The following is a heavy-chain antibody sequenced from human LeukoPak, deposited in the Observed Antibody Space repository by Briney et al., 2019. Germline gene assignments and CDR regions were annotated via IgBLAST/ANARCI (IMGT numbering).Heavy chain of an antibody. CDR2: IIPIFGTA. J-gene: IGHJ5*02. V-gene: IGHV1-69*05. CDR3: ARVGSGYPKNWFDP. D-gene: IGHD3-3*01. Sequence: SVKVSCKASGGTFSSYAISWVRQAPGQGLEWMGRIIPIFGTANYAQKFQGRVTITTDESTSTAYMELSSLRSEDTAVYYCARVGSGYPKNWFDPWGQGTLVTVSS. CDR1: GGTFSSYA.